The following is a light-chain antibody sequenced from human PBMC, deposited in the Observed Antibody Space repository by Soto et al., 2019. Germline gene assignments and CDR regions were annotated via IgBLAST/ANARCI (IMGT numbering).Light chain of an antibody. J-gene: IGKJ1*01. V-gene: IGKV3-20*01. CDR2: GAS. CDR1: QSVSSYS. Sequence: ENVLTQSPGTLSFSPGERATLSCRASQSVSSYSLAWYQQKPGQAPRLVIHGASTRAPGFPARFSGSGSGTDFTLTISRLEPEDFAVYYCQQYGSSPETFGQGTKV. CDR3: QQYGSSPET.